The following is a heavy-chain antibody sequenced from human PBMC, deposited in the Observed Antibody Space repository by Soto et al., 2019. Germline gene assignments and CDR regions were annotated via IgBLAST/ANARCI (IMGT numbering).Heavy chain of an antibody. D-gene: IGHD2-15*01. V-gene: IGHV4-61*01. CDR2: ISYSGST. J-gene: IGHJ4*02. CDR1: GGSVSSGSYY. CDR3: ASHDNTPRPFDY. Sequence: SETLSLTCTVSGGSVSSGSYYWSWIRQPPGKGLEWIGYISYSGSTNYNPSLKSRFTISRDNAKNSLYLQMNTLRAEDTAVYYCASHDNTPRPFDYWGQGTLVTVSS.